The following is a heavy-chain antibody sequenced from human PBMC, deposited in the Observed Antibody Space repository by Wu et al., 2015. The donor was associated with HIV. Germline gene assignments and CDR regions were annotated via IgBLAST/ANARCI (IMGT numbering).Heavy chain of an antibody. D-gene: IGHD4-17*01. Sequence: HVQLVQSGTEVKKPGSSVKVSCKASGGTFSSHAISWVRQAPGQGLEWMGGFIPTLGTVNYAQKFQGRVTITTDEFTSTAYMDLSRLRSEDTAMYYCARDRPPHDYDDSYGAFDVWGQGTMVTVSS. CDR1: GGTFSSHA. J-gene: IGHJ3*01. CDR2: FIPTLGTV. CDR3: ARDRPPHDYDDSYGAFDV. V-gene: IGHV1-69*05.